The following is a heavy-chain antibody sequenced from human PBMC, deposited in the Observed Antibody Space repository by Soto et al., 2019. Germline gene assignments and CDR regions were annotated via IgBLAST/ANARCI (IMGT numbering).Heavy chain of an antibody. J-gene: IGHJ5*02. CDR1: GYTFTSHA. CDR3: ARERRFGESKWFDP. D-gene: IGHD3-10*01. Sequence: ASVKVSCKASGYTFTSHAMHWVRQAPGQRLEWMGWINAGNGNTKYSQKFEGRVTITRDTSASTAYMELSSLRSEDTAVYYCARERRFGESKWFDPWGQGTLVTVSS. V-gene: IGHV1-3*01. CDR2: INAGNGNT.